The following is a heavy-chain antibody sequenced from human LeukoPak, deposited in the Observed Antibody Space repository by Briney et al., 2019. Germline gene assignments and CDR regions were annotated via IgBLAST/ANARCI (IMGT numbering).Heavy chain of an antibody. V-gene: IGHV1-69*06. J-gene: IGHJ6*03. D-gene: IGHD3-16*01. CDR1: GFTFSSYA. CDR3: ASPYDYVWGAHYYMDV. Sequence: SVKVSCKASGFTFSSYAISWVRQAPGQGLEWMGRIIPIFGTANYAQKFQGRVTITADKSTSTAYMELSSLRSEDTAVYYCASPYDYVWGAHYYMDVWGKGTTVTVSS. CDR2: IIPIFGTA.